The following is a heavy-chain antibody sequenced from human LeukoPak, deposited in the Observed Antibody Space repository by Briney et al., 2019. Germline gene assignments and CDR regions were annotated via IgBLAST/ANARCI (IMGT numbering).Heavy chain of an antibody. V-gene: IGHV4-34*01. CDR1: GVSFSGYY. J-gene: IGHJ6*03. CDR2: INDSGST. Sequence: SETLSLTCAVYGVSFSGYYLSWIRQPPGKGLEWIWEINDSGSTNYNPALKNRVTISVDTSKNQFPLKLSSVTAADTAVYYCARVVGSYYMDVWGKGTTVTISS. CDR3: ARVVGSYYMDV. D-gene: IGHD2-15*01.